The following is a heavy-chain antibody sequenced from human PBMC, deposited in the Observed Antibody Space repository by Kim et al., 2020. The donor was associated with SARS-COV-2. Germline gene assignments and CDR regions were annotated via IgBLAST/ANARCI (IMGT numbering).Heavy chain of an antibody. J-gene: IGHJ4*02. CDR3: AREYYDSSGFDY. V-gene: IGHV4-59*01. D-gene: IGHD3-22*01. Sequence: NYNPSLKSRVTRSVATSKNQFSLRLSSVTAADTAVYYCAREYYDSSGFDYWGQGTLVTVSS.